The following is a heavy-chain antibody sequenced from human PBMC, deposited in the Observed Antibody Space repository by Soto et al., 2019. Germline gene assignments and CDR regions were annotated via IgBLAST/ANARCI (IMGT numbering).Heavy chain of an antibody. Sequence: EVPLMESGGGLVKTGGSLRLSCAASGFNFSSNTMIWVRQAPGKGLEWVSSISSSSSYIYYADSVKGRFTISRDNAKNSLYLQMKSLRAVDTAVYYCARFGYTTQAHWGQGTLVTVS. V-gene: IGHV3-21*01. CDR2: ISSSSSYI. J-gene: IGHJ4*02. CDR3: ARFGYTTQAH. D-gene: IGHD6-25*01. CDR1: GFNFSSNT.